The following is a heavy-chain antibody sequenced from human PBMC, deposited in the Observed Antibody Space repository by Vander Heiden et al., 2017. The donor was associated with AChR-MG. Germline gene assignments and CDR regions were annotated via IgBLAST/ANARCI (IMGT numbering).Heavy chain of an antibody. CDR3: AKVGHYQLLGYYYFDY. D-gene: IGHD2-2*01. V-gene: IGHV3-23*01. J-gene: IGHJ4*02. CDR1: GFTFSSYA. CDR2: ISGSGGST. Sequence: EVQLLESGGGLVQPGGSLRLSCAASGFTFSSYAMSWVRQAPGKGLEWVSAISGSGGSTYYADSVKGRFTISRDNSKNTLYLQMNSLRAEDTAVYYCAKVGHYQLLGYYYFDYWGQGTLVTVSS.